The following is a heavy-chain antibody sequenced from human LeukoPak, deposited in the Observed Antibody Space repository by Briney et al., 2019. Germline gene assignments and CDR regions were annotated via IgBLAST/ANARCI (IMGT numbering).Heavy chain of an antibody. CDR1: GFTFSSYN. Sequence: GGSLRLSCAASGFTFSSYNMNWVRQAPGKGLEWVSSISSSSSYKNYADSMKGRFTISRDNAKNSLYLQMNSLRAEDTAVYYCARVSLTGYFAFDSWGQGTLVTVSS. D-gene: IGHD3-9*01. J-gene: IGHJ4*02. V-gene: IGHV3-21*01. CDR2: ISSSSSYK. CDR3: ARVSLTGYFAFDS.